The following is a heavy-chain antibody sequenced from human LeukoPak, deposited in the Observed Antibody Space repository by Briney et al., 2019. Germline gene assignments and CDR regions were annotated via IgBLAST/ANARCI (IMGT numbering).Heavy chain of an antibody. CDR1: GYSISSGYY. J-gene: IGHJ4*02. V-gene: IGHV4-38-2*02. CDR2: IYHSGST. CDR3: AREIAVAGTPPDY. Sequence: SETLSLTCTVSGYSISSGYYWGWIRQPPGKGLEWIGSIYHSGSTYYNPSLKSRVTISVDTSKNQFSLKLSSVTAADTAVYYCAREIAVAGTPPDYWGQGTLVTVSS. D-gene: IGHD6-19*01.